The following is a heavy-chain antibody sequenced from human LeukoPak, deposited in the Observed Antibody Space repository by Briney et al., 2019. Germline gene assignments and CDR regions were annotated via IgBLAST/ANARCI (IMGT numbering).Heavy chain of an antibody. D-gene: IGHD6-13*01. CDR3: AKAASSSWPSYYYGMDV. V-gene: IGHV3-53*01. CDR1: GLTVSNNY. J-gene: IGHJ6*02. CDR2: VYSGGSA. Sequence: GGSLRLSCAASGLTVSNNYMSWVRQPPGKGLEWVSVVYSGGSAYYADSVKGRFTISKDNSKNTVYLQMSSLRVDDTAVYYCAKAASSSWPSYYYGMDVWGQGTTVTVSS.